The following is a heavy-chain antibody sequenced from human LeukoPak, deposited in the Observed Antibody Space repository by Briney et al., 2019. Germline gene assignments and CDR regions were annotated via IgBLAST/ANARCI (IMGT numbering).Heavy chain of an antibody. CDR2: INPNSGGT. CDR1: GYTFNGYY. CDR3: ARYLFRGTAMVTAGY. D-gene: IGHD5-18*01. J-gene: IGHJ4*02. Sequence: RWASVKVSCKASGYTFNGYYIHWVRQAPGQGLEWMGWINPNSGGTNYAQKFQGRVTMTRDTSISTAYMELSRLRSDDTAVYYCARYLFRGTAMVTAGYWGQGTLVTVSS. V-gene: IGHV1-2*02.